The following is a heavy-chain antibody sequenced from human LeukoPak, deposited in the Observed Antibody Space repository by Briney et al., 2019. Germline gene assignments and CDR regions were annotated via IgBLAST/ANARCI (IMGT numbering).Heavy chain of an antibody. CDR1: GFTVSSNY. V-gene: IGHV3-66*01. D-gene: IGHD5-24*01. J-gene: IGHJ4*02. CDR2: IYSGGST. Sequence: GGSLRLSCAASGFTVSSNYMSWVRQAPGKGLEWVSVIYSGGSTYYADSVKGRFTISRDNSKNTLFLQMNSLRAEDTAVYYCARALLVRNGYNYSPNYFDYWGQGTLVTVSS. CDR3: ARALLVRNGYNYSPNYFDY.